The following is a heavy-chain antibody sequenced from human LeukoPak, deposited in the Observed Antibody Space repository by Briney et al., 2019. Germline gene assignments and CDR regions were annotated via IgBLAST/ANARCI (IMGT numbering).Heavy chain of an antibody. J-gene: IGHJ4*02. CDR1: GFTSDDYG. CDR3: ARSVGYSSSWYVGYFDY. V-gene: IGHV3-20*04. Sequence: PGGSLRLSCAASGFTSDDYGMSWVRQAPGKGLEWVSGINWNGGSTGYADSVKGRFTISRDNAKNSLNLQMNSLRAEDTALYYCARSVGYSSSWYVGYFDYWGQGTLVTVSS. CDR2: INWNGGST. D-gene: IGHD6-13*01.